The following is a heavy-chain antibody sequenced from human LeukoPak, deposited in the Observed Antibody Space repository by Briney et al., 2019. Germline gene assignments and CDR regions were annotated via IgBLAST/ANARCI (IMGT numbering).Heavy chain of an antibody. V-gene: IGHV3-48*01. Sequence: GGSLRLSRAASGFTFSQYSINWVRQAPEKGLEWVSHLRYTGETFYADSVKGRFTISRDNVRNSLYLQMNSLRAEDTAMYYCARDAGNSGYGCDLWGQGTLVTVSS. J-gene: IGHJ5*02. CDR1: GFTFSQYS. CDR3: ARDAGNSGYGCDL. CDR2: LRYTGET. D-gene: IGHD5-12*01.